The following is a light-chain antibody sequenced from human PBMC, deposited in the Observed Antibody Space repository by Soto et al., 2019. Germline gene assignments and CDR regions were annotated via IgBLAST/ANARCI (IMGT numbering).Light chain of an antibody. CDR3: EAWDDSLNGWV. V-gene: IGLV1-36*01. CDR2: YDD. CDR1: RSNVGDNA. J-gene: IGLJ3*02. Sequence: QAVVTQPPSVSAAPRQRVTISCSGSRSNVGDNAVNWYQQFPGKAPKLLIYYDDLLTSGVSDRFSGSKSGTSASLAISGLQSEDEGDYYCEAWDDSLNGWVFGGGTKLTVL.